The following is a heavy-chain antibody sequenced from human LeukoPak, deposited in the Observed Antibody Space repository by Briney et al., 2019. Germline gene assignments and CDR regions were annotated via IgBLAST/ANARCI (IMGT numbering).Heavy chain of an antibody. D-gene: IGHD5-12*01. CDR1: GGSISSYY. CDR2: IYYSGST. CDR3: ARVSSDYDVHFDY. V-gene: IGHV4-59*01. Sequence: PSETLSLTCTVSGGSISSYYWTWIRQPPGKGLEWIGYIYYSGSTNYNPSLKSRVTISVDTSKNQFSLKLNSVTAADTAVYYCARVSSDYDVHFDYWGQGILVTVSS. J-gene: IGHJ4*02.